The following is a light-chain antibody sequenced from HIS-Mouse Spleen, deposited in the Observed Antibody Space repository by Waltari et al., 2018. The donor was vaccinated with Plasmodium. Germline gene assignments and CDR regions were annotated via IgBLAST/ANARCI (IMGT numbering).Light chain of an antibody. V-gene: IGKV1-8*01. Sequence: AIRMTQSPSSFSASTVDRVTITCRASHGISSYLAWYQQKPGKAPKLLIYAASTLQSGVPSRFSGSGSGTDFTLTISCLQSEDFATYYCQQYYSYPLTFGGGTKVEIK. CDR1: HGISSY. J-gene: IGKJ4*01. CDR3: QQYYSYPLT. CDR2: AAS.